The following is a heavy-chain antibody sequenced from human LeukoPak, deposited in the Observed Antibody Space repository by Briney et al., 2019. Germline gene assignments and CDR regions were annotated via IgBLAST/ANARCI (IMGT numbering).Heavy chain of an antibody. Sequence: SETLSLTCTVSGGSISIYYWNWIRQPAGKGLEWIGRIYNTGSTNYNPSLKSRVTMSVDTSNNRLSLNLSPVTAADTAVYYCARDGGGTGRPFDYWGQGTLVTVSS. J-gene: IGHJ4*02. CDR2: IYNTGST. CDR3: ARDGGGTGRPFDY. D-gene: IGHD1-26*01. V-gene: IGHV4-4*07. CDR1: GGSISIYY.